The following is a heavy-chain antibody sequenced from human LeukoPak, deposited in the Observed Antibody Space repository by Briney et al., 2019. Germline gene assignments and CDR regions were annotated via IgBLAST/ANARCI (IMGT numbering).Heavy chain of an antibody. Sequence: GGSLRLSCAASGFTFSSYAMHWVHQAPGKGLEWVAVISYDGSNKYYADSVKGRFTISRDNSKNTLYLQMNSLRAEDTAVYYCAREYSSGWPTYYYYGMDVWGQGTTVTVSS. D-gene: IGHD6-19*01. CDR3: AREYSSGWPTYYYYGMDV. V-gene: IGHV3-30-3*01. CDR1: GFTFSSYA. CDR2: ISYDGSNK. J-gene: IGHJ6*02.